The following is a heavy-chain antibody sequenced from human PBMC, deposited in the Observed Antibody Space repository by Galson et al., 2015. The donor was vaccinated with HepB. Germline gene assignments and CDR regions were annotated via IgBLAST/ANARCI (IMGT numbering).Heavy chain of an antibody. D-gene: IGHD3-3*01. Sequence: SVKVSCKASGSTFTSYAMHWVRQAPGQRLEWMGWINAGNGNTKYSQKFQGRVTITRDTSASTAYMELSSLRSEDTAVYYCARWGYYNFWSGYLGHLDYWGQGTLVTVSS. J-gene: IGHJ4*02. CDR3: ARWGYYNFWSGYLGHLDY. CDR1: GSTFTSYA. CDR2: INAGNGNT. V-gene: IGHV1-3*01.